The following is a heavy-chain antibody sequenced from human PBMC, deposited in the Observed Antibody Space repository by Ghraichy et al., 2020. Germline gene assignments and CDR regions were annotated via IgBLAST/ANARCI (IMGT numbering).Heavy chain of an antibody. D-gene: IGHD5-12*01. CDR1: GFSFSTSGVG. Sequence: SGPTLVKPTQTLTLTCTFSGFSFSTSGVGVGWIRQPPGKALEWLALIYWNDDKRYSPSLKSRLTITKDTSRNRVVLTMTNMDPVDTAKYYCARSKRGYSGYDYVPRFDPLGQGTLVTVSS. CDR2: IYWNDDK. V-gene: IGHV2-5*01. CDR3: ARSKRGYSGYDYVPRFDP. J-gene: IGHJ5*02.